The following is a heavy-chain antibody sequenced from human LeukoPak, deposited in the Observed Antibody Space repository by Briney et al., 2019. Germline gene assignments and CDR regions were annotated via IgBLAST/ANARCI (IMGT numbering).Heavy chain of an antibody. J-gene: IGHJ4*02. CDR3: ARRGPNSSSPAEGDY. CDR2: ISAYNGNT. CDR1: GYTSTSYG. V-gene: IGHV1-18*01. Sequence: ASVKVSCKASGYTSTSYGISWVRHAPGQGLEWMGGISAYNGNTNYAQKLQGRVTMTTDTSTSTAYMELRSLRADDTAVYYCARRGPNSSSPAEGDYWGQGTLVTVSS. D-gene: IGHD6-13*01.